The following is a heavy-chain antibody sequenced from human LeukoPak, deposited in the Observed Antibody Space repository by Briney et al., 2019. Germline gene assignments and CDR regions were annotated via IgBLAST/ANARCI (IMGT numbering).Heavy chain of an antibody. Sequence: GALRLSCAASGFTFSSYWMHWVRQAPGKGLVWVSRINTDGSSTSYADSVKGRFTISRDNSKNTLYLQMHSLRAADTAIYYCVNRDGGWLQSSGMDVWGQGTAVTVSS. CDR2: INTDGSST. V-gene: IGHV3-74*01. CDR1: GFTFSSYW. D-gene: IGHD5-24*01. J-gene: IGHJ6*02. CDR3: VNRDGGWLQSSGMDV.